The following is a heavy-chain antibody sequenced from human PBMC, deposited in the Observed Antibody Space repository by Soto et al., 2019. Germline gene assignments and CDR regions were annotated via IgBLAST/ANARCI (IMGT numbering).Heavy chain of an antibody. Sequence: QITLKESGPTLVKPTQTLTLTCTFSGFSLSTTAEGVGWIRQPPGKALEWLALIYWDDDERYSPSLKSRLTITKDTSKNQVVLTMTNVDPVDTATYYCAHGSCSADCYPNPYLDYWGQGILVTVSS. CDR2: IYWDDDE. CDR3: AHGSCSADCYPNPYLDY. D-gene: IGHD2-21*02. CDR1: GFSLSTTAEG. J-gene: IGHJ4*02. V-gene: IGHV2-5*02.